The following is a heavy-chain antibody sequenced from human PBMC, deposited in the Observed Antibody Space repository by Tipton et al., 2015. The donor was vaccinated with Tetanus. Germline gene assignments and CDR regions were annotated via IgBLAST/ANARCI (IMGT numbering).Heavy chain of an antibody. D-gene: IGHD3-3*02. CDR3: ARVQLSSSFLKYNWLDP. CDR2: IHDSGTT. CDR1: GASISPYY. V-gene: IGHV4-59*01. Sequence: LVKPSETLSLTCAVSGASISPYYWSWIRQPPGKGLEWIGSIHDSGTTNYNPSLKSRLTMSVDTSNNLFSLKLTSVTAADTAVYYCARVQLSSSFLKYNWLDPWGQGTLVTVAS. J-gene: IGHJ5*02.